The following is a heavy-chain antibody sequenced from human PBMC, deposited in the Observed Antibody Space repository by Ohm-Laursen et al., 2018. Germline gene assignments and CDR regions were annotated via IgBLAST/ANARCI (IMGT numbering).Heavy chain of an antibody. J-gene: IGHJ4*02. D-gene: IGHD5-24*01. CDR1: GFTFSDYY. Sequence: SLRLSCAASGFTFSDYYMTWIRQAPGKGLEWISCISSSGNIIYYTDSVKGRFTISRDNSKNTLDLQMDSLRAEDTAVYYCARVGGYKRHFDYWGQGTLVTVSS. CDR2: ISSSGNII. CDR3: ARVGGYKRHFDY. V-gene: IGHV3-11*01.